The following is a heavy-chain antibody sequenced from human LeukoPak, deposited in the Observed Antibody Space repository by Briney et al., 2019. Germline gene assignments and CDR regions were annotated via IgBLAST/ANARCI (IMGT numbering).Heavy chain of an antibody. CDR2: IYSGGST. CDR1: GFTVSSNY. J-gene: IGHJ4*02. Sequence: GGSLRLSCAASGFTVSSNYMSWVRQAPGKGLEWVSVIYSGGSTYYADSVKGRFTITRDNSKNTLYLQMNSLRAEDTAVYYCAKFPLRYNVLTGYVDYWGQGTLVTVSA. CDR3: AKFPLRYNVLTGYVDY. V-gene: IGHV3-53*05. D-gene: IGHD3-9*01.